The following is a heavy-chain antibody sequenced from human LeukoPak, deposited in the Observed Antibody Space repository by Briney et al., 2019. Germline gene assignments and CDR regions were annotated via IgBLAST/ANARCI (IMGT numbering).Heavy chain of an antibody. CDR1: GFTFSSYA. V-gene: IGHV4-59*01. CDR3: ARDLYYDFWSGYSPSSV. J-gene: IGHJ6*04. CDR2: IYYSGST. Sequence: GSLRLSCAASGFTFSSYAMSWVRQAPGKGLEWIGYIYYSGSTNYNPSLKSRVTISVDTSRNQFSLKLSSVTAADTAVYYCARDLYYDFWSGYSPSSVWGKGTTVTVSS. D-gene: IGHD3-3*01.